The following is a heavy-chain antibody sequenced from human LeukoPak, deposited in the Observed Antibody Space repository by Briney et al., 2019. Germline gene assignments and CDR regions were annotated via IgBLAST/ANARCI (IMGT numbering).Heavy chain of an antibody. D-gene: IGHD6-19*01. CDR2: IDWDDDK. J-gene: IGHJ4*02. Sequence: ESGPALVKPTQTLTLTCTFSGFSLSTSGMRVSWIRQPPGKALEWLARIDWDDDKFYSTPLKTRLTISKDTSKNQVVLTMTNMDPVDTATYYCARTFRSGWRVREYWGQGTLVTVSS. V-gene: IGHV2-70*04. CDR3: ARTFRSGWRVREY. CDR1: GFSLSTSGMR.